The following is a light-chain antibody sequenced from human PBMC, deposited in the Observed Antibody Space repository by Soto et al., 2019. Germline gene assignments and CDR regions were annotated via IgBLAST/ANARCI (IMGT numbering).Light chain of an antibody. CDR1: QGISSY. V-gene: IGKV1-8*01. J-gene: IGKJ1*01. CDR3: QQYYSYPT. Sequence: AIRMTQSPSSFSASTGDRVTITCRASQGISSYLAWYQQKPGKAPKLLIYAASTLKSGVPSRFSGSGSGTDFTLTISCLQSEDFATYYCQQYYSYPTFGQGTKVEIK. CDR2: AAS.